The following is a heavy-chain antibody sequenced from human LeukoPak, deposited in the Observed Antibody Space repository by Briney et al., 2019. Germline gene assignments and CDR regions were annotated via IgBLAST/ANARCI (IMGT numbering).Heavy chain of an antibody. Sequence: GGSLRLSCAASGFTVSSNYMSWVRQAPGKGLEWVSVIYSGGSTYYADSVKGRFTISRDNSKNTLYLQMNSPRAEGTAVYFCASEYCSSTNCYLDFWGQGTLVTVSS. V-gene: IGHV3-53*01. D-gene: IGHD2-2*01. CDR1: GFTVSSNY. J-gene: IGHJ4*02. CDR3: ASEYCSSTNCYLDF. CDR2: IYSGGST.